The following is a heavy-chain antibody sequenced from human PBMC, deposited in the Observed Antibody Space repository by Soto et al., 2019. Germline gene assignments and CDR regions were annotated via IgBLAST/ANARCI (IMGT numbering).Heavy chain of an antibody. J-gene: IGHJ6*02. Sequence: GASVKVSCKASGYTFTGYYMHWVRQAPGQGLEWMGWINPNSGGTNYAQKFQGWVTMTRDTSISTAYMELSRLRSDDTAVYYCARDPERITIFGHYYYGMDVWGQGTTVTVSS. V-gene: IGHV1-2*04. CDR2: INPNSGGT. CDR3: ARDPERITIFGHYYYGMDV. D-gene: IGHD3-3*01. CDR1: GYTFTGYY.